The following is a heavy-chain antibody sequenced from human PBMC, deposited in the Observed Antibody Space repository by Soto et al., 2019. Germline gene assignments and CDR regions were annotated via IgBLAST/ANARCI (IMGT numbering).Heavy chain of an antibody. J-gene: IGHJ3*02. CDR2: IYSSGTI. CDR3: TRGGGRELVAFDI. D-gene: IGHD3-10*01. CDR1: GLFVGNNY. V-gene: IGHV3-53*01. Sequence: PGGSLRLSCAASGLFVGNNYMSWVRQAPGKGLEWVSIIYSSGTIHYADSVKGRFTISRDNSKNTLDLQMNSLRAEDTAVYYCTRGGGRELVAFDIWGQGTMVTVSS.